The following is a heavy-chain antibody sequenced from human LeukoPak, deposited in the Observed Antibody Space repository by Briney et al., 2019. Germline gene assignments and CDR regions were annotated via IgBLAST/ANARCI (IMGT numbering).Heavy chain of an antibody. V-gene: IGHV1-2*02. CDR2: INPKSGGT. Sequence: APLKVSCKASGYVFTDYSIHWVRQAPGQGLEWVGWINPKSGGTNSAQKFQGRVTMTRDTSITTAYMELSRLTSDDTAVYYCSRASITNWNWFDPWGQGTLVTVSS. CDR1: GYVFTDYS. D-gene: IGHD1-1*01. CDR3: SRASITNWNWFDP. J-gene: IGHJ5*02.